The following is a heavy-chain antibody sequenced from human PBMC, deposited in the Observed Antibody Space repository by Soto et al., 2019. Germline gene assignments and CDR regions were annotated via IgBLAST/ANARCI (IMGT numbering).Heavy chain of an antibody. CDR3: AREVAVAGTRWFDP. V-gene: IGHV3-33*01. D-gene: IGHD6-19*01. J-gene: IGHJ5*02. Sequence: QVQLVESGGGVVQPGRSLRLSCAASGFTFSSYGMHWVRQAPGKGLEWVAVIWYDGSNKYYADSVKGRFTISRDNSKNTLYLQMNSLSAEDTAVYYCAREVAVAGTRWFDPWGQGTLVTVSS. CDR1: GFTFSSYG. CDR2: IWYDGSNK.